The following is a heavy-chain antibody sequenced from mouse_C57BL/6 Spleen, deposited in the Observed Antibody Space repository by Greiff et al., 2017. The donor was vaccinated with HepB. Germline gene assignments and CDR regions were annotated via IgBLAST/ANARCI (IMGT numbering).Heavy chain of an antibody. CDR2: IYPRDGST. CDR1: GYTFTSYD. Sequence: VKLMESGPELVKPGASVKLSCKASGYTFTSYDINWVKQRPGQGLEWIGWIYPRDGSTKYNEKFKSKATLTVDTSSSTAYMELHSLTSEDSAVYFCARGDYYGSPYWYFDVWGTGTTVTVSS. V-gene: IGHV1-85*01. CDR3: ARGDYYGSPYWYFDV. J-gene: IGHJ1*03. D-gene: IGHD1-1*01.